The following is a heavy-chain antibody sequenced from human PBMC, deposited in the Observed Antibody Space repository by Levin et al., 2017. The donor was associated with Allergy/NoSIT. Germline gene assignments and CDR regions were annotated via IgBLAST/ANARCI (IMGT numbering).Heavy chain of an antibody. CDR1: GFTFSSYA. V-gene: IGHV3-30-3*01. CDR3: ARGQHPGIAVAGPLYPAEYFQH. D-gene: IGHD6-19*01. J-gene: IGHJ1*01. Sequence: GESLKISCAASGFTFSSYAMHWVRQAPGKGLEWVAVISYDGSNKYYADSVKGRFTISRDNSKNTLYLQMNSLRAEDTAVYYCARGQHPGIAVAGPLYPAEYFQHWGQGTLVTVSS. CDR2: ISYDGSNK.